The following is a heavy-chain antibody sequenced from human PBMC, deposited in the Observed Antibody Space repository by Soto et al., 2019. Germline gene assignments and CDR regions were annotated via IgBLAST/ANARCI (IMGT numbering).Heavy chain of an antibody. D-gene: IGHD2-2*01. Sequence: SVKVSCKASGGTFNNYVINWVRQAPGQGLEWMGGIIPIYCTANYAQKFQGRVTITADKSTSTAYMELNSLRSEDTAVYYCAGRCDTTSCLAHFDYWGQGTLVTVSS. CDR3: AGRCDTTSCLAHFDY. V-gene: IGHV1-69*06. CDR2: IIPIYCTA. CDR1: GGTFNNYV. J-gene: IGHJ4*02.